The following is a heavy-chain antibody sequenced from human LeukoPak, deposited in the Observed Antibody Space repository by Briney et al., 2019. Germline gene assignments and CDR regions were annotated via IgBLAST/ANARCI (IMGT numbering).Heavy chain of an antibody. Sequence: PGGSLRLSCAASGFIFNNYNMNWVRQAPGKGLEWVSAISGSGGSTYYADSVKGRFTISRDNSKNTLYLQMNSLRAEDTAVYYCARLSGRYHGYFDYWGQGTLVTVSS. V-gene: IGHV3-23*01. J-gene: IGHJ4*02. CDR1: GFIFNNYN. D-gene: IGHD1-14*01. CDR2: ISGSGGST. CDR3: ARLSGRYHGYFDY.